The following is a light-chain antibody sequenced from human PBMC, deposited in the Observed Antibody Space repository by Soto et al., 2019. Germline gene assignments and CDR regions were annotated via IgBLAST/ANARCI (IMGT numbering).Light chain of an antibody. CDR1: ESVSSK. CDR2: GAS. J-gene: IGKJ5*01. CDR3: QQRSNWPPIT. V-gene: IGKV3-11*01. Sequence: PANLSVSPGERATLSCRASESVSSKLAWYQQKPGQAPRLLIYGASRRAAGVPDRFSGSGSGTDFTLTISSLQPEDAAVYYCQQRSNWPPITFGQGTRLEI.